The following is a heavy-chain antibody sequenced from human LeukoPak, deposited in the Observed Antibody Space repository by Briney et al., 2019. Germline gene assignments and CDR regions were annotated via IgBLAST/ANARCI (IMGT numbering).Heavy chain of an antibody. D-gene: IGHD1-26*01. J-gene: IGHJ4*02. Sequence: ASVKVSCKASGGTFSSYAISWVRQAPGQGLEWMGGIIPIFGTANYAQKFQGRVTITADKSTSTAYMELSSLRSEDTAVYYCAREGGTGELLPAGGDYWGQGTLVTVSS. CDR2: IIPIFGTA. CDR3: AREGGTGELLPAGGDY. V-gene: IGHV1-69*06. CDR1: GGTFSSYA.